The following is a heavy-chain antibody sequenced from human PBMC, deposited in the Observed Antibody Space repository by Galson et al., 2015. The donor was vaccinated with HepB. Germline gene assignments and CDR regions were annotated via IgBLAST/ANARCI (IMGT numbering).Heavy chain of an antibody. CDR1: GDSVSRNGAA. V-gene: IGHV6-1*01. J-gene: IGHJ3*01. CDR3: AHGRANAFGV. CDR2: TYYRSKWYY. Sequence: CAISGDSVSRNGAAWNWIRQSPSRGLEWLGRTYYRSKWYYDYAVSVKSRIAINPDTSKNQFSLQLNSVTPEDTAMYYCAHGRANAFGVWGKGRWSPSLQ. D-gene: IGHD1-26*01.